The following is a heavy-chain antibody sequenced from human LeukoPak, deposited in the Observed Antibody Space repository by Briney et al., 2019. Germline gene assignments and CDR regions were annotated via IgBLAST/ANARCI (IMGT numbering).Heavy chain of an antibody. CDR3: ARDHQDSSGWYRGLYFDY. CDR1: GGSISSYY. CDR2: IYYSGST. V-gene: IGHV4-59*01. D-gene: IGHD6-19*01. J-gene: IGHJ4*02. Sequence: SETLSLTCTVSGGSISSYYWSWIRQPPGKGLEWIGYIYYSGSTNYNPSLKSRVTISVDTSKNQFSLKLSSVTAADTAVYYCARDHQDSSGWYRGLYFDYWGQGTLVTVSS.